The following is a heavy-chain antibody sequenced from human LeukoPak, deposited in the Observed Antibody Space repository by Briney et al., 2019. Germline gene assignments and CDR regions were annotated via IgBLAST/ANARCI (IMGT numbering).Heavy chain of an antibody. CDR2: ISSSGSTI. Sequence: GGSLRLSCAASGFTFSSYEMNWVRRAPGKGLEWVSYISSSGSTIYYADSVKGRFTISRDNAKNSLYLQMNSLRAEDTAVYYCARPRLVGATTYGYFDYWGQGALVTVSS. V-gene: IGHV3-48*03. J-gene: IGHJ4*02. D-gene: IGHD1-26*01. CDR3: ARPRLVGATTYGYFDY. CDR1: GFTFSSYE.